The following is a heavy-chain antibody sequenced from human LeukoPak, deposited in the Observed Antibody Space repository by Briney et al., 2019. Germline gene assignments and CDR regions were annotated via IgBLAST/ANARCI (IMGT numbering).Heavy chain of an antibody. V-gene: IGHV3-23*01. CDR2: ISGSCGST. J-gene: IGHJ3*02. CDR1: GFAFSSLD. Sequence: PGGSLRLSCAASGFAFSSLDMDWVRQAPGNGLEWVSAISGSCGSTYYAETVKGWFTISTDNSKSTVYLQMTSLRAANTAVYYCGKDHGASCCDDFDIWGRGTMVTVSS. D-gene: IGHD2-2*01. CDR3: GKDHGASCCDDFDI.